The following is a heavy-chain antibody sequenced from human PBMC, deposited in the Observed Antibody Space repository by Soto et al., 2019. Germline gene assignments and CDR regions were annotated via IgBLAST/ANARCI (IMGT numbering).Heavy chain of an antibody. Sequence: GESLKISCKGSGYSFTSYWIGWVRQMPGKGLEWMGIIYPGDSDTRYSPSFQGQVTISADKSISTAYLQWSSLKASDTAMYYCARQRCSSTSCYGNYYYGMDVWGQGTTVTVSS. CDR2: IYPGDSDT. CDR1: GYSFTSYW. V-gene: IGHV5-51*01. D-gene: IGHD2-2*01. CDR3: ARQRCSSTSCYGNYYYGMDV. J-gene: IGHJ6*02.